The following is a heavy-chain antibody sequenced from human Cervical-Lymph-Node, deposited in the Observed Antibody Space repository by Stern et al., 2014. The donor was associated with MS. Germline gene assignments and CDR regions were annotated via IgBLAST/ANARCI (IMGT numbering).Heavy chain of an antibody. J-gene: IGHJ3*02. Sequence: QITLKESGPVLVKPTETLTLTCTVSGFSLSHVRMGVSWIRQPPGKALEWLAHIFSNDDKSYTTSRKGRLTISKDISKSQVILTMTHMDPADTATYYCARMMQHLAGDAFDIWGQGTMVSVSS. D-gene: IGHD6-13*01. CDR1: GFSLSHVRMG. CDR2: IFSNDDK. CDR3: ARMMQHLAGDAFDI. V-gene: IGHV2-26*01.